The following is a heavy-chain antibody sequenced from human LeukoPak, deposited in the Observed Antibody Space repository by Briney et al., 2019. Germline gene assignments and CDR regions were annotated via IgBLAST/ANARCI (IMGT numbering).Heavy chain of an antibody. CDR3: ARDSYDSSGYLHQGGSCQF. J-gene: IGHJ3*01. CDR2: INPNSGGT. D-gene: IGHD3-22*01. CDR1: GYTFTGYY. Sequence: GASVKVSCKASGYTFTGYYMHWVRQAPGQGLEWMGWINPNSGGTNYAQKFQGRVTMTRDTSISTAYMELSRLRSDDTAVYYCARDSYDSSGYLHQGGSCQFWGQGTMVTVSS. V-gene: IGHV1-2*02.